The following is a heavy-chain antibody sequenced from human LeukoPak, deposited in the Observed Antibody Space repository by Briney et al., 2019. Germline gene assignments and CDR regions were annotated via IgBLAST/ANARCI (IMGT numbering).Heavy chain of an antibody. CDR1: GLTLSSYA. V-gene: IGHV3-30*04. J-gene: IGHJ6*04. CDR2: IPYDGSNK. D-gene: IGHD3-10*01. CDR3: ARDHYTVRGVIGGMDV. Sequence: GRSLRLSCAASGLTLSSYAMHWVSQAPSKGLEWVAVIPYDGSNKYYADSVKGRFTISRDNSKNTLYLQMNSLRAEDTAVYYCARDHYTVRGVIGGMDVWGKGTTVTVSS.